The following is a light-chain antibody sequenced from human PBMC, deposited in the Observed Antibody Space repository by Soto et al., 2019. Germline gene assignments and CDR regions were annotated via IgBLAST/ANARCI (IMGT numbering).Light chain of an antibody. V-gene: IGKV3-11*01. CDR3: QQRSNWPPT. CDR1: QSISSW. CDR2: DAS. J-gene: IGKJ4*01. Sequence: TQSPSTLSASVGDRVTITCRACQSISSWLAWYQQKRGQAPRLLVYDASNRATGIPARFSGSGSGTDFTLTITSLEPEDFAVYYCQQRSNWPPTFGRGTKVDIK.